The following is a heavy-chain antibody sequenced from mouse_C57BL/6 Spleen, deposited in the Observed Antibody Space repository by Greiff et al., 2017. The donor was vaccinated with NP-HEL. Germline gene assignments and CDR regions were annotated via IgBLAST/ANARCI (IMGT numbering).Heavy chain of an antibody. CDR2: INPSNGGT. D-gene: IGHD3-2*02. J-gene: IGHJ4*01. V-gene: IGHV1-53*01. Sequence: VQLQQPGTELVKPGASVKLSCKASGYTFTSYWMHWVKQRPGQGLEWIGNINPSNGGTNYNEKFKSKATLTVDKSSSTAYMQLSSLTSEDSAVYYCAKGRSSGFYAMDYWGQGTSVTVSS. CDR3: AKGRSSGFYAMDY. CDR1: GYTFTSYW.